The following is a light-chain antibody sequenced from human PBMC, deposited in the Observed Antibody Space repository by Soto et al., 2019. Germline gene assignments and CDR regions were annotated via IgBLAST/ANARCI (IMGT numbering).Light chain of an antibody. Sequence: DLQMTQSPSTLSASVGDRVTITCRASQSISYWLAWYQQKPGKAPKLLIYDASGLESGVPSRFSGSGSGTEFTLTISSLQPDDFATYYCQQYNTYSPTFGQGTKVEIK. CDR3: QQYNTYSPT. J-gene: IGKJ1*01. CDR1: QSISYW. V-gene: IGKV1-5*01. CDR2: DAS.